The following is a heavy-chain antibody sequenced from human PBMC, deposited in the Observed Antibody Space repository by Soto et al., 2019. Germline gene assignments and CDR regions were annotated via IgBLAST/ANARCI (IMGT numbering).Heavy chain of an antibody. CDR2: ISSSGSTI. Sequence: GGSLRLSCAASGFTFSSYEMNWVRQAPGKGLEWVSYISSSGSTIYYADSVKGRFTTSRDNAKNSLYLQMNSLRAEGTAVYYCAREGGNSGSDGMDVWGQGTTVTVSS. V-gene: IGHV3-48*03. D-gene: IGHD2-21*02. CDR3: AREGGNSGSDGMDV. J-gene: IGHJ6*02. CDR1: GFTFSSYE.